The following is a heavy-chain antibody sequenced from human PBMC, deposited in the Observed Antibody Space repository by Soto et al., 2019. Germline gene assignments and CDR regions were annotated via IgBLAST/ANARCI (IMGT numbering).Heavy chain of an antibody. D-gene: IGHD2-21*01. CDR1: AGFITTAAYY. Sequence: QVQLQESGPRLVKPSETLSLTCTVSAGFITTAAYYWSWIRQSPGKRPEWLGYIFYGGGPKYSAALRRRSSFSVDSCKNQFLLTLKSVTAVDAAVYYCARGVMTGFITAWYLDYWGRGALVTVSS. V-gene: IGHV4-61*08. J-gene: IGHJ4*01. CDR3: ARGVMTGFITAWYLDY. CDR2: IFYGGGP.